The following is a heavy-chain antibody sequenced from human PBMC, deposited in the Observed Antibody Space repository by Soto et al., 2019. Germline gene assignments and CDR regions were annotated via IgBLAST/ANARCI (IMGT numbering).Heavy chain of an antibody. CDR1: GFTFSSYS. CDR2: ISSSSSTI. CDR3: ARNPTVRTYYYYYMDA. Sequence: GGSLRLSCAASGFTFSSYSMNWVRQAPGKGLEWVSYISSSSSTIYYADSVKDRFTISRDNARNSLYLQMNSLRAEDTAVYYCARNPTVRTYYYYYMDAWGKGTTVTVSS. J-gene: IGHJ6*03. D-gene: IGHD4-4*01. V-gene: IGHV3-48*01.